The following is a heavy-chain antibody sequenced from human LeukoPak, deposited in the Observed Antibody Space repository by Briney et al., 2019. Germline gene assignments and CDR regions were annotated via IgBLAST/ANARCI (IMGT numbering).Heavy chain of an antibody. CDR2: IYYSGST. V-gene: IGHV4-59*01. CDR3: ARVTGYMREFRFDY. D-gene: IGHD6-13*01. J-gene: IGHJ4*02. Sequence: PSETLSLTCTVSGGSISSYYWSWIRQPPGKGLEWIGYIYYSGSTNYNSSFKSRVTISIDTSKNQFSLRLSSVTAADTAVYYCARVTGYMREFRFDYWGQGTLVTVSS. CDR1: GGSISSYY.